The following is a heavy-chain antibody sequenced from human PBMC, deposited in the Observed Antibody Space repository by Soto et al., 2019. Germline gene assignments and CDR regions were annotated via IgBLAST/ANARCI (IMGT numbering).Heavy chain of an antibody. Sequence: LRLSCAASGFTFDDYAMHWVRQAPGKGLEWVSGISWNSGSIGYADSVKGRFTISRDNAKNSPYLQMNSLRAEDTALYYCAKDVGKMATAGIWGQGTMVTVSS. D-gene: IGHD5-12*01. V-gene: IGHV3-9*01. CDR2: ISWNSGSI. CDR3: AKDVGKMATAGI. CDR1: GFTFDDYA. J-gene: IGHJ3*02.